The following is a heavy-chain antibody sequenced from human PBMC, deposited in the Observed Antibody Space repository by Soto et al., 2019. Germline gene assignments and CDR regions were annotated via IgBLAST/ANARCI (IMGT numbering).Heavy chain of an antibody. CDR1: GFTFSSYA. V-gene: IGHV3-23*01. D-gene: IGHD6-13*01. CDR3: AKVKGSSSFGPGFDY. CDR2: ISGSGGNT. Sequence: EVHLLESGGGLVQPGGSLRLSCAASGFTFSSYAMSWVRQAPGKGLEWVSGISGSGGNTYYADSVKGRFTISRDNSKNTLYLQMNSLRAEDTAVYYCAKVKGSSSFGPGFDYWGQGTLVTVSS. J-gene: IGHJ4*02.